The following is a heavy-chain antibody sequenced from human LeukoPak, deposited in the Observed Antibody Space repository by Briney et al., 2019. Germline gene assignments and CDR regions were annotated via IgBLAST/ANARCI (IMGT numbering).Heavy chain of an antibody. CDR1: GFTFSSYA. CDR2: ISGSGGYT. Sequence: GGSLRLSCAASGFTFSSYAMSWVRQAPGKGLDWVSAISGSGGYTYYADSVKGRFTISRDNSKNTLYLQMNSLRAEDTAVYYCAKLSAYSYGDKGDWGQGTLVTVSS. V-gene: IGHV3-23*01. D-gene: IGHD5-18*01. J-gene: IGHJ4*02. CDR3: AKLSAYSYGDKGD.